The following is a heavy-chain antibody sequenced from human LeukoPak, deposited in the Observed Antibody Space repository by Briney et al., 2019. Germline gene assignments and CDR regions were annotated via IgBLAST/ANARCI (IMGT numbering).Heavy chain of an antibody. V-gene: IGHV3-23*01. J-gene: IGHJ4*02. CDR3: ANKARRVGATPFDY. Sequence: GGSLRLSCAASGFTFSSYAMIGVRQAPGKGLEWVAAISGSGGSTYYADSVKRRFTISRDNSKNTLYLQMNSLRAEDTAVYYCANKARRVGATPFDYWGQGTLVTVSS. CDR1: GFTFSSYA. D-gene: IGHD1-26*01. CDR2: ISGSGGST.